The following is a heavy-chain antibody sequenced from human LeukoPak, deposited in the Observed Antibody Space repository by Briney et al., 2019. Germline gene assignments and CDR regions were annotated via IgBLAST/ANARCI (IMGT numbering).Heavy chain of an antibody. J-gene: IGHJ5*02. D-gene: IGHD4-17*01. Sequence: SQTLSLTCNVSGASMSDGGCYWTWIRQHPGKGLEWIGYIFHSGTTYYNPSLQSRATISVDTPGDQFSVRLTSVTAADTAVYYCARVAIVPRHGVRAGFHPWGQGILVSVSS. CDR2: IFHSGTT. CDR1: GASMSDGGCY. V-gene: IGHV4-31*03. CDR3: ARVAIVPRHGVRAGFHP.